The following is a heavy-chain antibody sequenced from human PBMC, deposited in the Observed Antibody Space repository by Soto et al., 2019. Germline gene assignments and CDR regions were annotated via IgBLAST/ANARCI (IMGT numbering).Heavy chain of an antibody. Sequence: QVQLQESGPGLVKPSQTLSLTCTVSGGSISSGGYYWSWIRQHPGKGLEWIGYIYYSGSTYYNPSLNSRVTIAVDTSKNQFSLKLSSVTAADTAVYYCARDVGIVGAHNWFDPWGQGTLVTVSS. CDR2: IYYSGST. V-gene: IGHV4-31*03. CDR3: ARDVGIVGAHNWFDP. J-gene: IGHJ5*02. CDR1: GGSISSGGYY. D-gene: IGHD1-26*01.